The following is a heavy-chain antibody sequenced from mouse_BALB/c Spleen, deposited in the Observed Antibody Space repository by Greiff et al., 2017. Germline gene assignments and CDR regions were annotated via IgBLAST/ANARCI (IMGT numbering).Heavy chain of an antibody. V-gene: IGHV5-17*02. CDR1: GFTFSSFG. J-gene: IGHJ4*01. CDR3: ARKGYRYDGYYAMDY. Sequence: EVKLMESGGGLVQPGGSRKLSCAASGFTFSSFGMHWVRQAPEKGLEWVAYISSGSSTIYYADTVKGRFTISRDNPKNTLFLQMTSLRSEDTAMYYCARKGYRYDGYYAMDYWGQGTSVTVSS. CDR2: ISSGSSTI. D-gene: IGHD2-14*01.